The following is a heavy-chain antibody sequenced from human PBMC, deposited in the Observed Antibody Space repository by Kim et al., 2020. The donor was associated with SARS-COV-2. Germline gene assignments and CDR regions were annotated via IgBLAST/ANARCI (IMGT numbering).Heavy chain of an antibody. Sequence: GGSLRLSCAASGFTFSNYAMSWVRQAPGKGLEWVSTITVNGDRTLYADSVRGRFTISRDNSKNTLYLEMSSLGVEDTAVYFCANRGRDWYFDSWGLGTLV. CDR1: GFTFSNYA. D-gene: IGHD2-21*01. J-gene: IGHJ4*02. V-gene: IGHV3-23*01. CDR3: ANRGRDWYFDS. CDR2: ITVNGDRT.